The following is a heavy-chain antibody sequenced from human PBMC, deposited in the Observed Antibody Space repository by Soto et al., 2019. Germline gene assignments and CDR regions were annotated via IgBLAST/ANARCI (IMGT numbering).Heavy chain of an antibody. CDR1: GFTFSSYA. CDR3: AKGMFSSSPAAAGSFDY. Sequence: VQLLESGGDLVQPGGSLRLSCAASGFTFSSYAMSWVRQAPGKGLEWVAAIGGTDGKTYYADSVKGRFTISRDNSENTLYLQMSRLRAEDTAVYFCAKGMFSSSPAAAGSFDYWGQGALVTVSS. V-gene: IGHV3-23*01. D-gene: IGHD3-10*01. CDR2: IGGTDGKT. J-gene: IGHJ4*02.